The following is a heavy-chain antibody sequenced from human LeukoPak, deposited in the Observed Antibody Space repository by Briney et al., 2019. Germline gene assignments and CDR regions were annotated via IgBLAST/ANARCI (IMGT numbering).Heavy chain of an antibody. V-gene: IGHV1-8*01. J-gene: IGHJ4*02. Sequence: ASVKVSCKATGYTFTSYDINWVRQATGQWLEWMGWMNPNSGNTGYAQKFQGRVTMTRNTSISTAYMELSSLRSEDTAVYYCAREVSITGTTFDGDYWGQGTLVTVSS. D-gene: IGHD1-7*01. CDR3: AREVSITGTTFDGDY. CDR1: GYTFTSYD. CDR2: MNPNSGNT.